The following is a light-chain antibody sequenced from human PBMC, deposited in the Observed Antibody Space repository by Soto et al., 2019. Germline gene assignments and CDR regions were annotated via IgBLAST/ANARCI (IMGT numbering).Light chain of an antibody. CDR1: SSDVGGYNY. J-gene: IGLJ1*01. CDR2: EVG. CDR3: ISYTSRSPLV. Sequence: QSVLTQPASVSGSPGQSITISCTGTSSDVGGYNYVSSYQQHPGKAPKLMIYEVGNRPSGVSNRFSGSKSGNTASLTVSEVRSEAEADYYGISYTSRSPLVCGSWNKVSIL. V-gene: IGLV2-14*01.